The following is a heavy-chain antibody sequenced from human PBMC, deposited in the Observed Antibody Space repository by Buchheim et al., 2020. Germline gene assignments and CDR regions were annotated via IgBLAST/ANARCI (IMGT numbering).Heavy chain of an antibody. D-gene: IGHD1-1*01. CDR2: INQDGSDE. CDR3: ARGDDWNRPFDY. V-gene: IGHV3-7*01. J-gene: IGHJ4*02. CDR1: GFTFSRYW. Sequence: EVQQVESGGGLVQPGGSLRLSCAASGFTFSRYWMNWVRQAPGKGLEWVARINQDGSDEKYVDSVNGRFAISRDNAKNSLYLQMIILRAEDTAVYYCARGDDWNRPFDYWGQGTL.